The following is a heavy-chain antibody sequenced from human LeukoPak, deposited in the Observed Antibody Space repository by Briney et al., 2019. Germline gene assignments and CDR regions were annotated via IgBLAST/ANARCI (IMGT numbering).Heavy chain of an antibody. Sequence: ASLKVSCKASGYTFTGYYMHWVRQAPGQGLEWMGWINPNSGGTNYAQKFQGRVTMTRDTSISTAYMELSSLRSEDTAVYYCARILSSSWYEYFHHWGEGTLVTVSS. CDR3: ARILSSSWYEYFHH. J-gene: IGHJ1*01. CDR1: GYTFTGYY. D-gene: IGHD6-19*01. V-gene: IGHV1-2*02. CDR2: INPNSGGT.